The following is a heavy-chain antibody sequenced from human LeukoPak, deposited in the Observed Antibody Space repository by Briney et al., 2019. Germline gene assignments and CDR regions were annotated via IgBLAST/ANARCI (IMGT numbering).Heavy chain of an antibody. V-gene: IGHV1-2*02. Sequence: GASVKVSCKASGYXFTGYYFNWVRQAPGQGLEWMGRINPNSGGTNSGQKFQGRVTMTRDTSISTAYLELSSLTFDDTAVYYCARVDATSLAVHYWGQGTLVTVSS. D-gene: IGHD5-24*01. J-gene: IGHJ4*02. CDR1: GYXFTGYY. CDR3: ARVDATSLAVHY. CDR2: INPNSGGT.